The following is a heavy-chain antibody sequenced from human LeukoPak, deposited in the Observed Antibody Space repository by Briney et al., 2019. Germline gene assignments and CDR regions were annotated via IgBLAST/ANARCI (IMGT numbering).Heavy chain of an antibody. CDR1: GGSISSYY. CDR2: IYYSGST. CDR3: ARSLLDYGDYEFNYFDC. J-gene: IGHJ4*02. V-gene: IGHV4-59*01. Sequence: SETLSLTCTVSGGSISSYYCSWIRQPPGKGLEWIGYIYYSGSTNYNPSLKSRVTISVDTSKNQFSLKLSSVTAADTAVYYCARSLLDYGDYEFNYFDCWGQGTLVTVSS. D-gene: IGHD4-17*01.